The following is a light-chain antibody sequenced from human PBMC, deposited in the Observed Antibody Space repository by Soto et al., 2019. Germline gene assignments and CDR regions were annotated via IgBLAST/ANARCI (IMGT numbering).Light chain of an antibody. V-gene: IGLV2-14*01. CDR3: SSYTSSNTLV. Sequence: QSALTQPASVSGSPGQSITISCTGTGSNIGTHNYVSWYQQQHPGKAPKLMIHEVSNRPSGVSDRFSGSKSGNTASLTISGLQAEDEAYYYCSSYTSSNTLVFGTGTKVTVL. CDR2: EVS. CDR1: GSNIGTHNY. J-gene: IGLJ1*01.